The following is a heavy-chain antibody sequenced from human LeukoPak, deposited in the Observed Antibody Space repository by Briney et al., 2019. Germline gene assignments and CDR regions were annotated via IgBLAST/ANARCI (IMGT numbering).Heavy chain of an antibody. D-gene: IGHD3-9*01. Sequence: SVKVSCKASGDTLSSHAISWVRQAPGQGLEWMGGIFPIFGTSNYAQRFQGRVTITADESTSTAYMELSSLRSEDTAVYYCARADGYDIWTGYRGWFDPWGQGTPVTVSS. CDR3: ARADGYDIWTGYRGWFDP. CDR1: GDTLSSHA. J-gene: IGHJ5*02. V-gene: IGHV1-69*13. CDR2: IFPIFGTS.